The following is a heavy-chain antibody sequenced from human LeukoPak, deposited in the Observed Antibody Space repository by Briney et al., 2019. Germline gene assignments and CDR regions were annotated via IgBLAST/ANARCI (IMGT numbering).Heavy chain of an antibody. CDR3: ARAEDSGSYYNY. J-gene: IGHJ4*02. D-gene: IGHD1-26*01. Sequence: SQTLSLTCTVSGGSISSGGCYWNWIRQHPGKGLEWIGSIYYSGSTYYNPSLKSRVTISVDTSKNQFSLKLSSVTAADTAVYYCARAEDSGSYYNYWGQGTLVTVSS. V-gene: IGHV4-31*03. CDR1: GGSISSGGCY. CDR2: IYYSGST.